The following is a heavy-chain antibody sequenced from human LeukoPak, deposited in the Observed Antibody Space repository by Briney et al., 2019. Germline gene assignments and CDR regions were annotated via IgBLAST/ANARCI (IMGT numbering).Heavy chain of an antibody. J-gene: IGHJ4*02. Sequence: SETLSLTCTVSGGSISSGGYYWSWIRQHPGKGLERIGYIYYSGSTYYNPSLKSRVTISVDTSKNQFSLKLSSVTAADTAVYYCAREDDSSSPDYWGQGTLVTVSS. D-gene: IGHD3-22*01. CDR3: AREDDSSSPDY. V-gene: IGHV4-31*03. CDR1: GGSISSGGYY. CDR2: IYYSGST.